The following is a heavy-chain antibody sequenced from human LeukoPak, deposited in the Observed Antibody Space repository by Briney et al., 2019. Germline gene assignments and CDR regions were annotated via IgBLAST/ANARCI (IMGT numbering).Heavy chain of an antibody. D-gene: IGHD5-12*01. CDR1: GGSISSYY. V-gene: IGHV4-59*08. CDR2: IYYSGST. J-gene: IGHJ4*02. Sequence: PSETLSLTCTVSGGSISSYYWSWIRQPPGKGLEWIGYIYYSGSTNYNPSLKSRVTISVDMSKNQFSLKLSSVAAADTAVYYCARRYSGYDSIDYWGQGTLVTVSS. CDR3: ARRYSGYDSIDY.